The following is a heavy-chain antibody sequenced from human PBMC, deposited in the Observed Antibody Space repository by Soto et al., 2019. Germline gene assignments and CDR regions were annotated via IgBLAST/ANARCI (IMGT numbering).Heavy chain of an antibody. V-gene: IGHV3-30*18. D-gene: IGHD7-27*01. J-gene: IGHJ6*04. Sequence: GGSLRLSCAASGFTFSSYGMHWVRQAPGKGLEWVAVISYDGSNKYYADSVKGRFTISRENSKNTLYLQMKRMRAQDTAVYYFAKDEDTGESGSYGMEVWRKVTTLTVSS. CDR3: AKDEDTGESGSYGMEV. CDR1: GFTFSSYG. CDR2: ISYDGSNK.